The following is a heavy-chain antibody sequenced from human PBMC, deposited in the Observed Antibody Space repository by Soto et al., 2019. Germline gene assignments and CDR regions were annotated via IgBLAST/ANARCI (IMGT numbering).Heavy chain of an antibody. V-gene: IGHV2-26*01. CDR3: ARSHPPWLETSGGFDI. CDR1: GFSLSNARMG. D-gene: IGHD6-19*01. CDR2: IFSNDEK. J-gene: IGHJ3*02. Sequence: QVTLKESGPVLVNPTEPLTLTCTVSGFSLSNARMGVSWIRQPPGKALEWLAHIFSNDEKSYSTSLKSRPTISKDTSKSQVVLTMTNTDPVDTATYYCARSHPPWLETSGGFDIWGQGTMVTVSS.